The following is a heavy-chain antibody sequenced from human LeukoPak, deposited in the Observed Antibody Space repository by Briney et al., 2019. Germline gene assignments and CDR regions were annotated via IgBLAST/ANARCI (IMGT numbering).Heavy chain of an antibody. V-gene: IGHV4-39*01. CDR3: ASEGIEQQLQRSDY. D-gene: IGHD6-13*01. CDR1: GGSISSSSYY. CDR2: IYYSGST. Sequence: SETLSLTCTVPGGSISSSSYYWGWIRQPPGKGLEWIGSIYYSGSTSYNPSLKSRVTISVDTSKNQFSLKLSSVTAADTAVYYCASEGIEQQLQRSDYWGQGTLVTVSS. J-gene: IGHJ4*02.